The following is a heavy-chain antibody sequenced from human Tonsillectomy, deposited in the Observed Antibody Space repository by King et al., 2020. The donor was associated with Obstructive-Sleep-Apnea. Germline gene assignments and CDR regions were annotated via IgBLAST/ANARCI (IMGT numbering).Heavy chain of an antibody. D-gene: IGHD3-22*01. Sequence: VQLVESGAEVKKPGASVKISCKASGYTFAIYGISWVRQAPGQGLEWMGWISGYNGHTNYAQSLQGRVSMTTDTTTSSAYMELRSLTSDDTAMYYCTRIKGPQDYDGSGHADSWGQGTLVTVSS. CDR1: GYTFAIYG. CDR2: ISGYNGHT. CDR3: TRIKGPQDYDGSGHADS. J-gene: IGHJ4*02. V-gene: IGHV1-18*04.